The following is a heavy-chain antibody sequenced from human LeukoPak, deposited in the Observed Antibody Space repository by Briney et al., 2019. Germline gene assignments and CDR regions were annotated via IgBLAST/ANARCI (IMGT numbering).Heavy chain of an antibody. CDR1: GFTFSNSA. Sequence: PRGSLRLSCVVSGFTFSNSAMNWVRQAPGKGLEWVSVTTDDGDSTYYADSVRGRFTISRDNSKNTLYLQMNSLGADDTAVYYCARGPSSSGGWIRWFDPWGQGILVTVSS. J-gene: IGHJ5*02. D-gene: IGHD2-15*01. CDR2: TTDDGDST. V-gene: IGHV3-23*01. CDR3: ARGPSSSGGWIRWFDP.